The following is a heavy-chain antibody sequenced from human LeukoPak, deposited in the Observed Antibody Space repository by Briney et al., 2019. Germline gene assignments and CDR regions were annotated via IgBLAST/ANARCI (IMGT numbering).Heavy chain of an antibody. J-gene: IGHJ4*02. V-gene: IGHV3-23*01. D-gene: IGHD3-10*01. Sequence: PGGSLRLSCAASGFTFSSYAMSWVRQAPGKGLEWVSAISGSGGSTYYADSVKGRFTISRDNSKNTLYLQMNSLRAEDTAVYYCARDLARSIMVRGVPHYWGQGTLVTVSS. CDR2: ISGSGGST. CDR3: ARDLARSIMVRGVPHY. CDR1: GFTFSSYA.